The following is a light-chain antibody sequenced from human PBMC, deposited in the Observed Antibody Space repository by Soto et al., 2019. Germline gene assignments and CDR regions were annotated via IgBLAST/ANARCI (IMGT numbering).Light chain of an antibody. CDR3: QQRSKWPLT. CDR2: DAS. V-gene: IGKV1-9*01. CDR1: QDSTKY. Sequence: IQLTQSPSSLSASVGDRVTITCRASQDSTKYLAWYQQKPGKAPNLLIYDASTLHSGVPSRFSGSGSGTEFTLTISSLEPEDFAVYYCQQRSKWPLTFGGGTKVDI. J-gene: IGKJ4*01.